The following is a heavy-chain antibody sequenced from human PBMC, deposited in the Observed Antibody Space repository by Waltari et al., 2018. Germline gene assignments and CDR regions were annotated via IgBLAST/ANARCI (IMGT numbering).Heavy chain of an antibody. Sequence: EVQLVESGGGLVKPGGSLRLSCAASGYTFSSYSMNWVRQAPGKGLEWVSSISSSSSYIYYADSVKGRFTISRDNAKNSLYLQMNSLRAEDTAVYYCARDRAIFGVLDYFDYWGQGTLVTVSS. CDR2: ISSSSSYI. D-gene: IGHD3-3*01. CDR1: GYTFSSYS. V-gene: IGHV3-21*01. CDR3: ARDRAIFGVLDYFDY. J-gene: IGHJ4*02.